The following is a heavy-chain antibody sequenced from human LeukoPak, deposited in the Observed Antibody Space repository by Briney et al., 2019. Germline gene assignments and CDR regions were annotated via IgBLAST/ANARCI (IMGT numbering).Heavy chain of an antibody. D-gene: IGHD6-13*01. Sequence: QAGGSLRLSCAASGFTFSSYGMHWVRQAPGKGLEWVAVISYDGSNKYYADSVKGRFSISRDNSKNTLYLQMNSLRAEDTAVYYCAKAPVNISAVGSRGYGVDVWGQGTTVTVSS. CDR2: ISYDGSNK. V-gene: IGHV3-30*18. CDR3: AKAPVNISAVGSRGYGVDV. CDR1: GFTFSSYG. J-gene: IGHJ6*02.